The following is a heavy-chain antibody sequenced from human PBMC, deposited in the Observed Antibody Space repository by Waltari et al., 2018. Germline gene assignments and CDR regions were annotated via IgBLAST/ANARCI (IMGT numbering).Heavy chain of an antibody. J-gene: IGHJ4*02. CDR1: GGTFSSYA. D-gene: IGHD3-10*01. Sequence: QVQLVQSGAEVKKPGSSVKVSCKASGGTFSSYAISWVRQAPGQGLEWMGGIIPIFGTANYAQKCQGRVTITADKATSTAYMELSSLRSEDTAVYYCARDLGRITMVRGPYDYWGQGTLVTVSS. CDR3: ARDLGRITMVRGPYDY. CDR2: IIPIFGTA. V-gene: IGHV1-69*14.